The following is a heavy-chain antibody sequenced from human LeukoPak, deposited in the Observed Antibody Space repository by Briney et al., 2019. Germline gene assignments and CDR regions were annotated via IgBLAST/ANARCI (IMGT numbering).Heavy chain of an antibody. J-gene: IGHJ4*02. CDR3: ARFRPSYTGTYPTPDY. D-gene: IGHD1-7*01. CDR2: IYYTGTT. Sequence: PSETLSLTCTVSGGSISGTYYWSWIRQPPGKGLEWIGYIYYTGTTDSNPSLKSRVTISLDTSKNQFSLSLTSVTAADTAVFYCARFRPSYTGTYPTPDYWGQGILVTVSS. V-gene: IGHV4-61*01. CDR1: GGSISGTYY.